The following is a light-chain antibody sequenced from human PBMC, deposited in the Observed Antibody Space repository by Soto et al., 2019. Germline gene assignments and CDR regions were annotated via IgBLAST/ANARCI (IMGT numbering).Light chain of an antibody. CDR1: QSVSSSY. Sequence: IVLTQSTGTLSLSPGERATLSGRASQSVSSSYLAWYQQKHGQAPRLLIYGASTRATGIPDRFSGSGSGTDFTLTISRLEPEDFAVYYCQQYRSSPITFGQGTRLEIK. CDR2: GAS. V-gene: IGKV3-20*01. CDR3: QQYRSSPIT. J-gene: IGKJ5*01.